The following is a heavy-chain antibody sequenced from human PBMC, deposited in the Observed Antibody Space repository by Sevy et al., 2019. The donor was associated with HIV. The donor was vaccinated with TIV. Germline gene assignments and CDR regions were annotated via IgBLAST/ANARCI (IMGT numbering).Heavy chain of an antibody. V-gene: IGHV1-8*03. D-gene: IGHD6-13*01. Sequence: ASVKVSCKASGYNFNNYDINWVRQANGQGLEWMGWMNPKSGNTVYGRKFQGRVTFTRNTSTNTAYMELTSLRSDDTAVYVCARGTGSNSWHHWRWFDPWGQGTLVTVSS. CDR3: ARGTGSNSWHHWRWFDP. J-gene: IGHJ5*02. CDR2: MNPKSGNT. CDR1: GYNFNNYD.